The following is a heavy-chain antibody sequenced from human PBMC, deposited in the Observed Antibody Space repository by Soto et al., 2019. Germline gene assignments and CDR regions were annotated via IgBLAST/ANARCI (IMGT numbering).Heavy chain of an antibody. V-gene: IGHV4-4*02. CDR2: SHQSGST. CDR3: ATRDNSKFY. CDR1: GASISSHDW. Sequence: QVQLQESGPGLVKPSGTLSLTCAVSGASISSHDWWTWVRQPPGKGLEWIGESHQSGSTNYNSSLESRVTIEVDTSKNQFSLKLRSVTVADTAVYYCATRDNSKFYWGQGTLVTVSS. D-gene: IGHD6-13*01. J-gene: IGHJ4*02.